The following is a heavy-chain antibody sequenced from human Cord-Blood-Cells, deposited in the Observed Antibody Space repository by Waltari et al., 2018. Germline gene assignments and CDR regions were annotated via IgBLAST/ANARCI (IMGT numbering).Heavy chain of an antibody. CDR2: IKQDGSEK. D-gene: IGHD6-19*01. CDR3: ARSPMYSSGWLNY. Sequence: EVQLVESGGGLVQPGGSLRLSCAASGFTFSSYWLSWFRPAPGKGLEWVANIKQDGSEKYYVDSVKGRFTISRDNAKNSLYLQMNSLRAEDTAVYYCARSPMYSSGWLNYWGQGTLVTVSS. CDR1: GFTFSSYW. J-gene: IGHJ4*02. V-gene: IGHV3-7*01.